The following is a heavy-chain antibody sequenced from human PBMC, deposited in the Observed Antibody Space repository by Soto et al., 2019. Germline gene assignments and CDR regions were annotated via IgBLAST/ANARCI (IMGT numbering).Heavy chain of an antibody. CDR2: IKEDGSEK. V-gene: IGHV3-7*05. CDR1: GFTLSTAW. J-gene: IGHJ4*02. D-gene: IGHD2-2*01. Sequence: EVQLVESGGGLVQPGGSLRLSCAASGFTLSTAWMTWVRQAPGKGLEWVANIKEDGSEKYYVDSVKGRFTISRDNAKNSLDLQMNSLKAEDTAVYSCARAEVKRGRTYCSSNSCVYYFDSWGQGTLVTVSS. CDR3: ARAEVKRGRTYCSSNSCVYYFDS.